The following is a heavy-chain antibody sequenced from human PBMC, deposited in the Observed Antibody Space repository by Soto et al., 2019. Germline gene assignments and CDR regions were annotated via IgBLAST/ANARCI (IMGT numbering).Heavy chain of an antibody. CDR1: GFTFRSYV. J-gene: IGHJ1*01. CDR3: ARWGTTGGLDV. D-gene: IGHD3-16*01. CDR2: TSYDGGDK. V-gene: IGHV3-30*19. Sequence: QVQLVESGGGVVQPGTSLRVSCVGSGFTFRSYVIHWVRQAPGKGLEWVALTSYDGGDKYYGDSVRGRFTISRDNSRNTVDLQMDSLILEDTALYYCARWGTTGGLDVWGQGTLVSVSS.